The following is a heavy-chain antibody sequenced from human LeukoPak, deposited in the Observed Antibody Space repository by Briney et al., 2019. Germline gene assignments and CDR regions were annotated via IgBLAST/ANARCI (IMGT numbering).Heavy chain of an antibody. J-gene: IGHJ4*02. Sequence: SETLSLTCAVYGGSFSGYYWSWICQPPGKGLEWIGEINHSGSTNYNPSLKSRVTISVDTSKNQFSLKLSSVTAADTAVYYCASFSSGPDYWGQGTLVTVSS. D-gene: IGHD6-19*01. CDR3: ASFSSGPDY. V-gene: IGHV4-34*01. CDR2: INHSGST. CDR1: GGSFSGYY.